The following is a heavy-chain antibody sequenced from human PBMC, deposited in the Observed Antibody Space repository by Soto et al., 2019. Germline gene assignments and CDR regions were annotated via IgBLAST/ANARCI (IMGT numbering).Heavy chain of an antibody. D-gene: IGHD6-13*01. V-gene: IGHV5-10-1*01. Sequence: GESLKISCKGSGYSFTSYWISWVRQVPGKGLEWMGRIDSSDSYTNYSPSFQGHVTISADKSISTAYLQWSSLKASDTAMYYCARFAAADRSHYYYYYGMDVWGQGTTVTVS. CDR1: GYSFTSYW. CDR2: IDSSDSYT. CDR3: ARFAAADRSHYYYYYGMDV. J-gene: IGHJ6*02.